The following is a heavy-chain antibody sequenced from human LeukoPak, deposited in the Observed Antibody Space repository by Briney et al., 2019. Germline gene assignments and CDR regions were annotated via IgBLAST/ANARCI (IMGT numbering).Heavy chain of an antibody. CDR3: ARAAYSSSHDY. V-gene: IGHV4-59*01. Sequence: PSETLSLTCTVSGGPISSYYWSWIRQPPGKGLEWIGYIYYSGSTNYNPSLKSRVTISVDTSKNQFSLKLSSVTAADTAVYYCARAAYSSSHDYWGQGTLVTVSS. D-gene: IGHD6-6*01. J-gene: IGHJ4*02. CDR1: GGPISSYY. CDR2: IYYSGST.